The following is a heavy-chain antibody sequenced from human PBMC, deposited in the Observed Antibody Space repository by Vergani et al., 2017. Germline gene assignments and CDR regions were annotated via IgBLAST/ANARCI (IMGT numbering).Heavy chain of an antibody. CDR1: GYTFTDHY. CDR2: VDPEDGET. Sequence: EVQLVQSGAEVKKPGATMKISCKVSGYTFTDHYMHWAKQATGKGHEWMGLVDPEDGETIYAEKFKGRVTIAADTSTDTAHVELSSLRSEDTAVYYGATPLTLTTVRREVWVQATTDSDSS. V-gene: IGHV1-69-2*01. CDR3: ATPLTLTTVRREV. J-gene: IGHJ6*02. D-gene: IGHD4-17*01.